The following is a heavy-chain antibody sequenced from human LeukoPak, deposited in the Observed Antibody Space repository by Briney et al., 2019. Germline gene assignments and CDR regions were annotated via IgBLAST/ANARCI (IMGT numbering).Heavy chain of an antibody. Sequence: SETLSLTCTVSGGSINTYYWSWIRQPPGKGLEWIGYLYNSGTTNYNPSLKSRVSTSGDTSKNQFSLKLISVTAADTAVYYCARRGVKTTRFDYWGQGILVTVSS. CDR3: ARRGVKTTRFDY. CDR2: LYNSGTT. CDR1: GGSINTYY. V-gene: IGHV4-59*01. J-gene: IGHJ4*02. D-gene: IGHD1-1*01.